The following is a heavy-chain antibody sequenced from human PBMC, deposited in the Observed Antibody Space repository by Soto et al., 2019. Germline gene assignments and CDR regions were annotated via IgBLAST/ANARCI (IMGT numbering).Heavy chain of an antibody. Sequence: QVQLVESGGGVVQPGRSLRLSCAASGFTFSSYGMHWVRQAPGKGLEWVAVIWYDGSNKYYADSVKGRFTISRDNSKNTLYLQMNSLRAEDTAVYYCARGEGSIVVVVVATDYFDYWGQGTLVTVSS. CDR3: ARGEGSIVVVVVATDYFDY. J-gene: IGHJ4*02. D-gene: IGHD2-15*01. CDR1: GFTFSSYG. V-gene: IGHV3-33*01. CDR2: IWYDGSNK.